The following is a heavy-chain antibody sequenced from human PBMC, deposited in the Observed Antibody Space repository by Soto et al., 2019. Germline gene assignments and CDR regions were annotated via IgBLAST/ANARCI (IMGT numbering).Heavy chain of an antibody. Sequence: EVRLLESGGGLVQPGGSLRLSCAGSGFTFSSNAMSWVRQAPGKGLEWVSSVSGDGYASDYADSVKGRFTVSRHNSKNTLYLQMNSLRAEDTAVYYCAKRHYYGSGSFVLATWGQGTLVTVSS. CDR2: VSGDGYAS. D-gene: IGHD3-10*01. CDR3: AKRHYYGSGSFVLAT. J-gene: IGHJ4*03. CDR1: GFTFSSNA. V-gene: IGHV3-23*01.